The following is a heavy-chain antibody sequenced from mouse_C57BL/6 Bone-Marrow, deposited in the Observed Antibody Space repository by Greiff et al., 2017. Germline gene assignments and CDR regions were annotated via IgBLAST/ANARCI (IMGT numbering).Heavy chain of an antibody. Sequence: VKLMESGPGLVAPSQSLSITCTVSGFSLTSYAISWVRQPPGKGLEWLGVIWTGGGTNYNSALKSRLSISKDNSKSQVVLKMNSLQTDDTARYYCASHYGNYSWFAYWGQGTLVTVSA. J-gene: IGHJ3*01. D-gene: IGHD2-1*01. CDR3: ASHYGNYSWFAY. V-gene: IGHV2-9-1*01. CDR1: GFSLTSYA. CDR2: IWTGGGT.